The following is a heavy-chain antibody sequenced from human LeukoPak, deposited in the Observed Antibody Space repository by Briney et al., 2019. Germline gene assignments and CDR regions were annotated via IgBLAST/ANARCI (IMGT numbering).Heavy chain of an antibody. D-gene: IGHD6-13*01. CDR3: ARDLSSSWPYYFDY. CDR1: GGSISSRSYY. Sequence: PSETLSLTCTVSGGSISSRSYYWGWIRQPPGKGLEWIGSIYYSGSTYYNPSLKSGVTISVDTSKNQFSLKLSSVTAADTAVYYCARDLSSSWPYYFDYWGQGTLVTVSS. J-gene: IGHJ4*02. V-gene: IGHV4-39*07. CDR2: IYYSGST.